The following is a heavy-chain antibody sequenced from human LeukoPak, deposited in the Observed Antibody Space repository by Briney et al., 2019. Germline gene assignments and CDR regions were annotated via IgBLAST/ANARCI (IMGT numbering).Heavy chain of an antibody. J-gene: IGHJ4*02. V-gene: IGHV4-34*01. D-gene: IGHD2-15*01. CDR2: INHRGSS. CDR1: GESFSAYF. Sequence: SETLSLTCAVYGESFSAYFWNWIRQAPGKPLEYIGEINHRGSSHYNPSLKTRVTLSVDTSKNQFSLKLTSVTAADTAVYFCARGSSFDGYCSAGACDAGYYDSWGQGTPATVSS. CDR3: ARGSSFDGYCSAGACDAGYYDS.